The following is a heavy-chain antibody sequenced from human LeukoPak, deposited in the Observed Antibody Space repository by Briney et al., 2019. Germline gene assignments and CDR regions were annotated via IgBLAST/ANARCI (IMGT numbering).Heavy chain of an antibody. CDR1: GGSISSGGYY. CDR2: IYHSGST. Sequence: PSETLSLTCTVSGGSISSGGYYWSWIRQPPGKGLEWIGYIYHSGSTYYNPSLKSRVTISVDRSKNQFSLKLSSVTAADTAVYYCARVGRTTVTESLDYWGQGTLVTVSS. D-gene: IGHD4-11*01. CDR3: ARVGRTTVTESLDY. J-gene: IGHJ4*02. V-gene: IGHV4-30-2*01.